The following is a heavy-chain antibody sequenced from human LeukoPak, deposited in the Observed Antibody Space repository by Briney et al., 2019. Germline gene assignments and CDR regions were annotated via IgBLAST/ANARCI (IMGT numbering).Heavy chain of an antibody. CDR2: ISGSGGIT. V-gene: IGHV3-23*01. J-gene: IGHJ3*02. D-gene: IGHD3-10*01. CDR3: AKVRTPGYYGSGSYGDGFDI. CDR1: GLTFSTYA. Sequence: PGGSLRLSCAASGLTFSTYAMTWVRQAPEKGLQWLSGISGSGGITYYADSVQGRFTISRDNSKNTLYLQMNSLGAEDTAVYYCAKVRTPGYYGSGSYGDGFDIWGQGTMVSVSS.